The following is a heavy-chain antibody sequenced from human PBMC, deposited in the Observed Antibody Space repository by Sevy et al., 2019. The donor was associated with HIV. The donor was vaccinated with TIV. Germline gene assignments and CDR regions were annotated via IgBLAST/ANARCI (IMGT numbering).Heavy chain of an antibody. D-gene: IGHD6-13*01. CDR3: ARSGVAAAGTGMYWYFDL. CDR2: TYYRSKWYN. Sequence: SQTLSLTCAISGDSVSSNSAAWNWIRQSPSRGLEWLGRTYYRSKWYNDYAVSVKSRITINPDTSKDQFSLQLNSVTPEDTAVYYCARSGVAAAGTGMYWYFDLWGRGTLVTVSS. J-gene: IGHJ2*01. CDR1: GDSVSSNSAA. V-gene: IGHV6-1*01.